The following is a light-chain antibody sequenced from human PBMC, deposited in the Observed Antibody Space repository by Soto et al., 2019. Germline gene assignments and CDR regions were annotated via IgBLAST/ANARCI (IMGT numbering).Light chain of an antibody. CDR1: NIGSKS. J-gene: IGLJ2*01. Sequence: SYELTQPPSVSVAPGKTARITCGGTNIGSKSVHWYQQKPGQAPVLVIYYDSDRPSGTPERFSGSNSGNTATLTISRVEAGDEAEYYCQVWDSSSDHPHVVFGGGSKLTVL. V-gene: IGLV3-21*04. CDR2: YDS. CDR3: QVWDSSSDHPHVV.